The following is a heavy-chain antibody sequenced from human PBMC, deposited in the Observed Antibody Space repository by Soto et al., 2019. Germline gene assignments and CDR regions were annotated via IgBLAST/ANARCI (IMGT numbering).Heavy chain of an antibody. D-gene: IGHD3-10*01. V-gene: IGHV1-18*01. J-gene: IGHJ4*02. CDR3: ARAVMFRGVGTDY. CDR2: ISAYNGNT. Sequence: QVQLVQSGAEVKKPGASVKVSCKASGYTFTSYGISWVRQAAGHGLEWMGGISAYNGNTNYAQKLQGRVTMTTDTSTSTADMELRSLRSDDTAVYYCARAVMFRGVGTDYWGQGTLVTVSS. CDR1: GYTFTSYG.